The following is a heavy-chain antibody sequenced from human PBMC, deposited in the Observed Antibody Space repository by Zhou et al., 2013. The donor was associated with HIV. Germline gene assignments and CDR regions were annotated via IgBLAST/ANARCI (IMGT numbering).Heavy chain of an antibody. J-gene: IGHJ4*02. CDR1: GGTFSALA. D-gene: IGHD4-4*01. CDR3: ARQPRMTTMATYGMNYFDF. CDR2: ISTYNGNT. V-gene: IGHV1-18*01. Sequence: QVHLIQSGAEVKTPGSSVTLSCKVYGGTFSALALSWVRQAPGQGLEWMGWISTYNGNTNYAQKLHGRITVTTDTSTSTAYMEVRSLRSDDTAMYYCARQPRMTTMATYGMNYFDFWGQGTLVTVS.